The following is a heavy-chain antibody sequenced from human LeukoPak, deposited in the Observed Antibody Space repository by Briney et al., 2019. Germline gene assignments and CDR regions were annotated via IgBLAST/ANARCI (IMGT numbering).Heavy chain of an antibody. D-gene: IGHD6-19*01. CDR3: ARWRYSSGWYYFDY. CDR1: GFTFSSYW. V-gene: IGHV3-7*01. Sequence: GGSLRLSCAASGFTFSSYWMSWVRQAPGKGLEWVANIKQDGSEKYYVDSVKGRFTISRDNAKNSLYLQMNSLRAEDTAVYYCARWRYSSGWYYFDYWGQGTLVTVSS. CDR2: IKQDGSEK. J-gene: IGHJ4*02.